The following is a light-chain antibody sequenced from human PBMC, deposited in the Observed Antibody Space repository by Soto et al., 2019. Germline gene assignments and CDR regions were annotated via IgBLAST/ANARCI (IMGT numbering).Light chain of an antibody. J-gene: IGKJ1*01. CDR1: QSVLYSSNNKNY. V-gene: IGKV4-1*01. CDR2: WAS. CDR3: QQYYSIPRT. Sequence: DIVMTQSPDSLAVSLGERATINCKSSQSVLYSSNNKNYLAWYQQKPGQPPKLLIYWASTRESGVPDRLSGSGSETDFTLTVSSLQAEDVAVYYCQQYYSIPRTFGQGTKVEVK.